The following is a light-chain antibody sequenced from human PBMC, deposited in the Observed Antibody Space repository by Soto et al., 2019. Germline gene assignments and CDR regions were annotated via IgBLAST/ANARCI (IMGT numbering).Light chain of an antibody. CDR3: TSYAGAGTYV. CDR1: SRDVGNYDS. J-gene: IGLJ1*01. Sequence: QSALTQPASVSGSPGQSITISCTGTSRDVGNYDSASWYQHHPGKAPKLMIYAVTNRPSGVSHRLSGSKSGNTASLTISGLQAEDEADYYCTSYAGAGTYVFGTGNKLTVL. V-gene: IGLV2-14*03. CDR2: AVT.